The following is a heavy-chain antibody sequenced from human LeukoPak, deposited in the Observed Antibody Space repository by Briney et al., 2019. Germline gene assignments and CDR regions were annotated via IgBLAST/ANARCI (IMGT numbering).Heavy chain of an antibody. V-gene: IGHV3-21*01. Sequence: GGSLRLSCAASGFTFSSYAMHWVRQALGKGLEWVSSISSRSSYIYYADSLKGRFTISRDNAKNSLYLQMNSLRAEDTVVYYCARGDYYDTWGQGTLVTVSS. D-gene: IGHD3-22*01. J-gene: IGHJ5*02. CDR2: ISSRSSYI. CDR3: ARGDYYDT. CDR1: GFTFSSYA.